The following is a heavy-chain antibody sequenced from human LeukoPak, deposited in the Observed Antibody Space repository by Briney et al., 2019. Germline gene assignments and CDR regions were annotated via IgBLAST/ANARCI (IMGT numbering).Heavy chain of an antibody. CDR3: ARAANWHDDDWFDP. D-gene: IGHD1-1*01. CDR2: MNPNSGNT. V-gene: IGHV1-8*01. Sequence: ASVKVSCKASGYTFTSYYINWARQATGQGPEWMGWMNPNSGNTDYAQRFQGRVTMTRNTSISTAYMELSSLRSEDTAVYYCARAANWHDDDWFDPWGQGTLVTVSS. CDR1: GYTFTSYY. J-gene: IGHJ5*02.